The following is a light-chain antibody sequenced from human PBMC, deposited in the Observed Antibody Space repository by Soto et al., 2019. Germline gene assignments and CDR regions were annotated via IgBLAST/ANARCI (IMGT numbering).Light chain of an antibody. Sequence: QCVRTQPVSVTGVPGEWLSISCNGTSSDVGNYDYVSWYQQHLGKVPKLMIYDVSNRPSGVSNRFSGSKSGNTASLTISGLQAEDEADYYCISFTTRATYVFGTGTKVTVL. CDR1: SSDVGNYDY. CDR2: DVS. J-gene: IGLJ1*01. CDR3: ISFTTRATYV. V-gene: IGLV2-14*01.